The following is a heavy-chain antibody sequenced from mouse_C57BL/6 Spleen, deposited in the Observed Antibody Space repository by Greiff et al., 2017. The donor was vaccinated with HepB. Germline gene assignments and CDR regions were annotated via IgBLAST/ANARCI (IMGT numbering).Heavy chain of an antibody. Sequence: VQLKESGPELVKPGASVKIPCKASGYTFTDYNMDWVKQSHGKSLEWIGDINPNNGGTIYNQKFKGKATLTVDKSSSTAYMELRSLTSEDTAVYYCARGVTTAYYFDYWGQGTTLTVSS. CDR1: GYTFTDYN. CDR3: ARGVTTAYYFDY. J-gene: IGHJ2*01. D-gene: IGHD1-2*01. CDR2: INPNNGGT. V-gene: IGHV1-18*01.